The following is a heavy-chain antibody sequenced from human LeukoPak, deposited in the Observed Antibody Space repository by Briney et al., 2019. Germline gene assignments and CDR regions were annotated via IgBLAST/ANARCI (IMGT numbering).Heavy chain of an antibody. J-gene: IGHJ4*02. D-gene: IGHD4-17*01. Sequence: KPSETLSLTCNISGASISSSSHSWGWIRQPPGKGLEWIANIYYSGTTYYNPSLQSRVTIAVDTSKHQFSLKLRSVAAADTALYFCAISQVYGEYEVGFDYWGQGTRVTVSS. CDR2: IYYSGTT. V-gene: IGHV4-39*07. CDR3: AISQVYGEYEVGFDY. CDR1: GASISSSSHS.